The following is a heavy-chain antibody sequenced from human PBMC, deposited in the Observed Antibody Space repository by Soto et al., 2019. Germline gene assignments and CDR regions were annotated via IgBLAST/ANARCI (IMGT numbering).Heavy chain of an antibody. CDR2: ISGYNANT. CDR3: ARMGDVPYYSYGLDV. Sequence: QVQLVQSGAEVKKPGASVKVSCKASGYSFTRYGISWVRQAPGQGLEWMGWISGYNANTNYPENLQGRVTMTTDTPTSTAYMEVRNLISDDTAVCYWARMGDVPYYSYGLDVWGQGTTVTVSS. J-gene: IGHJ6*02. D-gene: IGHD3-16*01. V-gene: IGHV1-18*01. CDR1: GYSFTRYG.